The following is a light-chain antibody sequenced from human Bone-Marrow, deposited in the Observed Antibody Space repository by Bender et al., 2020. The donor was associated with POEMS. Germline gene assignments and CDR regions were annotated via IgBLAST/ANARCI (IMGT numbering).Light chain of an antibody. V-gene: IGLV1-40*01. CDR1: SSNMGAGYG. J-gene: IGLJ3*02. Sequence: QSVLTQPPSVSGAPGQTVTISCTGTSSNMGAGYGVNWYQQLPGTAPKLLIYNNESRPSGVPDRISGSKSGTSASLATTGLQAEDEADYYCQSYDISLSGWVFGGGTKLTAL. CDR2: NNE. CDR3: QSYDISLSGWV.